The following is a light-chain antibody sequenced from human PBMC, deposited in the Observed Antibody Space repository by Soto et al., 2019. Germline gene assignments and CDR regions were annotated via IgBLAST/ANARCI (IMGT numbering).Light chain of an antibody. V-gene: IGLV1-40*01. Sequence: QSVLTQPPSVSGAPGQRVTISCTGSSSNIGAGYDVHWYQQLPGTAPKLLIYGNSNRPSGVPDRFSASKSGTSASLAITGLQAEDEADSYCQSYDSSLSGLVFGTGTKVTVL. CDR2: GNS. CDR3: QSYDSSLSGLV. J-gene: IGLJ1*01. CDR1: SSNIGAGYD.